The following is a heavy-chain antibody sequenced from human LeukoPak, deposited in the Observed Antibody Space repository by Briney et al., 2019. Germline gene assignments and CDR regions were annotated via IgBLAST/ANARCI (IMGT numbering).Heavy chain of an antibody. CDR1: GGSINNYY. CDR2: FYASGTT. Sequence: PSETLSLTCIMSGGSINNYYWSWIRQPAGEGPEWIGRFYASGTTYYNPALNSRAAVSMDMSKNHFSLKLTSVTAADTAVYYCARSALSGYDIWGQGTMVTVSS. V-gene: IGHV4-4*07. J-gene: IGHJ3*02. CDR3: ARSALSGYDI. D-gene: IGHD5-12*01.